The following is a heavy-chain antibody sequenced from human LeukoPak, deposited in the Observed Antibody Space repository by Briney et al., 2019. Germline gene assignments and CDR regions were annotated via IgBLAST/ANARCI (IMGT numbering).Heavy chain of an antibody. CDR2: IRYDGSNK. CDR1: GFTFSSYG. J-gene: IGHJ3*02. CDR3: AKPPFGYSYGYVGDAFDI. Sequence: GGSLRLSCAASGFTFSSYGMHWVRQAPGKGLEWVAFIRYDGSNKYYADSVKGRFTISRDNSKNTLYPQMNSLRAEDTAVYYCAKPPFGYSYGYVGDAFDIWGQGTMVTVSS. D-gene: IGHD5-18*01. V-gene: IGHV3-30*02.